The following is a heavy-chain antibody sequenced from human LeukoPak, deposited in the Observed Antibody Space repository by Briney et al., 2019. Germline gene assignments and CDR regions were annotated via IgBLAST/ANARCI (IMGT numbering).Heavy chain of an antibody. CDR1: GGSISSYY. V-gene: IGHV4-59*01. D-gene: IGHD1-14*01. CDR2: IYYSGST. CDR3: ARKGPGNFDP. J-gene: IGHJ5*02. Sequence: SETLSLTCTVPGGSISSYYWSWIRQPPGKGLEWIGYIYYSGSTNYNPSLKSRVTISVDTSKNQFSLKLSSVTAADTAVYYCARKGPGNFDPWGQGTLVTVSS.